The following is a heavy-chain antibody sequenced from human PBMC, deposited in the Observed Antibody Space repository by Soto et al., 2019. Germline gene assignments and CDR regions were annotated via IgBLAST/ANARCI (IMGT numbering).Heavy chain of an antibody. Sequence: QVQLQESGPGLVKPSETLSLTCTVSGGSISSYYWSWIRQPPGKGLEWIGYIYYSGSTNYNPSLKRRVPISVDTSKNQCSLQLSAVTAADTAVYYCAGRPYGDFLDYWGTGTLVTVS. CDR1: GGSISSYY. J-gene: IGHJ4*02. CDR3: AGRPYGDFLDY. D-gene: IGHD4-17*01. V-gene: IGHV4-59*08. CDR2: IYYSGST.